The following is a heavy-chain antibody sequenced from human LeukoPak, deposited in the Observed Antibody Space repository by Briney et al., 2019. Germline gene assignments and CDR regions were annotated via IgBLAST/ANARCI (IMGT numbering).Heavy chain of an antibody. V-gene: IGHV1-3*01. CDR3: ATTEVATIQYYYYGMDV. J-gene: IGHJ6*02. CDR1: GYTFTSYA. Sequence: ASVKVSCKASGYTFTSYAMNWVRQAPGQGLEWMGWINAGNGNTKYSQKFQGRVTITRDTSASTAYMELSSLRSEDTAVYYCATTEVATIQYYYYGMDVWGQGTTVTVSS. D-gene: IGHD5-12*01. CDR2: INAGNGNT.